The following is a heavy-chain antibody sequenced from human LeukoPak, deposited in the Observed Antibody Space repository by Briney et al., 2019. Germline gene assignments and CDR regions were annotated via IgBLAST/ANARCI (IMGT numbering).Heavy chain of an antibody. J-gene: IGHJ4*02. CDR2: SRNKAKSYTT. D-gene: IGHD6-19*01. CDR3: VRVGSVSGSDYLDY. V-gene: IGHV3-72*01. CDR1: GFTFSDHF. Sequence: PGGSLRLSCAVSGFTFSDHFLAWVRQAPGKGLEWVGRSRNKAKSYTTEYAESVKGRFTISRDDTKISLYLQMNSLETEDTAVYYCVRVGSVSGSDYLDYWGQGTLVTVSS.